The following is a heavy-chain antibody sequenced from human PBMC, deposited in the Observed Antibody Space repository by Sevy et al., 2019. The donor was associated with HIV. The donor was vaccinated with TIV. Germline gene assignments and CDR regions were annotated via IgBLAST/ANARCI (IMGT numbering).Heavy chain of an antibody. Sequence: SETLSLTCSVTGGSISSFYWSWIRQPPGKALEWIGYVYYSGSSTYNPSLKSRVSISVDSFRNNFSLKMTSVTTADSAVYFCARMNYGGNYPGNRLYFDYWGQGRLVTVSS. D-gene: IGHD1-7*01. J-gene: IGHJ4*02. CDR1: GGSISSFY. V-gene: IGHV4-59*13. CDR3: ARMNYGGNYPGNRLYFDY. CDR2: VYYSGSS.